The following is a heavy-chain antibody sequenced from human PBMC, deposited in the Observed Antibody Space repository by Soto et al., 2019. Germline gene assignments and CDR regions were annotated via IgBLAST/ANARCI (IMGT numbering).Heavy chain of an antibody. CDR2: IYYSGST. J-gene: IGHJ6*02. CDR3: ARVTPMVATVYYYYGMDV. D-gene: IGHD5-12*01. Sequence: PSETLSLTCTVSGGSISSYYWSWIRQPPGKGLEWIGYIYYSGSTNYNPSLKSRVTISVDTSKNQFSLKLSSVTAADTAVYYCARVTPMVATVYYYYGMDVWGQGTTVTVSS. V-gene: IGHV4-59*01. CDR1: GGSISSYY.